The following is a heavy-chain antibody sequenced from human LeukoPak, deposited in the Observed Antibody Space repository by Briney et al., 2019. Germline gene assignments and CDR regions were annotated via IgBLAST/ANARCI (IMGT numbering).Heavy chain of an antibody. V-gene: IGHV4-34*01. J-gene: IGHJ4*02. CDR3: ARPTLPQRSGPLGY. CDR1: GVSFSGYY. Sequence: SETLSLTCAVYGVSFSGYYWSWIRQPPGKGLEWIGEINHSGSTNYNPSLKSRVTISVDTSKNQFSLKLSSVTAADTAVYYCARPTLPQRSGPLGYWGQGTLVTVSS. D-gene: IGHD2-15*01. CDR2: INHSGST.